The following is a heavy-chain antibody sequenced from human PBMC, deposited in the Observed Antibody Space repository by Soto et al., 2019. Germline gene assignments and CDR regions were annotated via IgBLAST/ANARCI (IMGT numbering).Heavy chain of an antibody. CDR2: ISGGGETI. Sequence: EVQLVESGGDLVQPGGSLRLSCAASRFTFSDYSMNWVRQAPGKGLEWVSYISGGGETIYYADSVRGRFTISRDNAKNSLVLQMNSLGEEATAVYYCARESPSSQWLPTRYFDYWGQGTLVTVSS. CDR3: ARESPSSQWLPTRYFDY. J-gene: IGHJ4*02. V-gene: IGHV3-48*02. CDR1: RFTFSDYS. D-gene: IGHD6-19*01.